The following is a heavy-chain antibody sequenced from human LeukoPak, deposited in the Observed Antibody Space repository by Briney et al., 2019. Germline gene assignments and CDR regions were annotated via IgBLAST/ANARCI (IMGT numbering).Heavy chain of an antibody. J-gene: IGHJ4*02. Sequence: ASVTVSCKASGGTFSSYAISWVRQAPGQGLEWMGGIIPIFGTANYAQKFQGRVTITADESTSTAYMELSSLRSEDTAVYYCARDLAGATDYGGQGTLVTVSS. V-gene: IGHV1-69*13. CDR2: IIPIFGTA. D-gene: IGHD1-26*01. CDR1: GGTFSSYA. CDR3: ARDLAGATDY.